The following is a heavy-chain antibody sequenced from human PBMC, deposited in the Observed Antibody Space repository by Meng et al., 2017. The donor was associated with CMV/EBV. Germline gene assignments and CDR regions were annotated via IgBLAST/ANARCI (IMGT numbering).Heavy chain of an antibody. J-gene: IGHJ6*02. CDR2: ISSSGSTI. V-gene: IGHV3-48*03. D-gene: IGHD6-6*01. CDR3: ARGGWYSRSSGDYYYYGMDV. Sequence: GGSLRLSCAASRFTFSSYEMNWVRQAPGKGLEWVSYISSSGSTIYSAASVKGRFTISRDNAKNSLYLQMNSLRAEDTAVYYCARGGWYSRSSGDYYYYGMDVWGQGTTVTVSS. CDR1: RFTFSSYE.